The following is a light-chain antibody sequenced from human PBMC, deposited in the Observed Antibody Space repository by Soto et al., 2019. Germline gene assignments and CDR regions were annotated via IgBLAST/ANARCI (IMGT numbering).Light chain of an antibody. Sequence: DIQMTQSPSSLSASVGDSVTITCRASQSVSSYLHWYQRRPGKAPKLLIYDVSSLQSGVPSRFSGSGSGTDFTLTISSLQPEDFATYYCQQTYSSWTFGQGNKVEIK. CDR1: QSVSSY. J-gene: IGKJ1*01. CDR3: QQTYSSWT. V-gene: IGKV1-39*01. CDR2: DVS.